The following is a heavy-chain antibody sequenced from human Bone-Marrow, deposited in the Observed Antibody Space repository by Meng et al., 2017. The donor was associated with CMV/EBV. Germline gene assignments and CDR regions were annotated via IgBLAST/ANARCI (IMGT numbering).Heavy chain of an antibody. V-gene: IGHV3-21*01. Sequence: GESLKISCAASGFIFSSYSMNWVRQAPGKGLEWVSSISSSSSYIYYADSVKGRFTISRDNAKSSLYLQMNSLRAEDTAVYYCARVGLRQLVLFHFDYWGQRTLVTVSS. D-gene: IGHD6-6*01. CDR2: ISSSSSYI. J-gene: IGHJ4*02. CDR3: ARVGLRQLVLFHFDY. CDR1: GFIFSSYS.